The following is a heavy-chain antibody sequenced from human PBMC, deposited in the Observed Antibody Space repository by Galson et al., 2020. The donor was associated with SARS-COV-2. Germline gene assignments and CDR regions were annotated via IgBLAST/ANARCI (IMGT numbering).Heavy chain of an antibody. J-gene: IGHJ3*01. Sequence: GGSLRLSCAASGFSFSDFYMSWIRQAPGKGLEWVSIISNTASIIRYADSVEGRFTISRDNAKNSLYLQMNTLRAEDTAVYYCARGLLVEENIRPDAFDVWGQGTMVTVSS. CDR2: ISNTASII. V-gene: IGHV3-11*01. D-gene: IGHD6-13*01. CDR3: ARGLLVEENIRPDAFDV. CDR1: GFSFSDFY.